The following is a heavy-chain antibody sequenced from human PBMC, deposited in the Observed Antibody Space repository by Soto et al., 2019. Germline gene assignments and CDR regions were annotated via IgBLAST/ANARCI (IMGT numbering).Heavy chain of an antibody. CDR1: GFTFRSHR. J-gene: IGHJ4*02. Sequence: EVQLVESGGGLVQPGGSLGVSCAASGFTFRSHRIHWVRQAPGKGLEWASRIDTDGGGTSYADSVKGRFTISTDNAENTVYLQMNGLRVEDTAVYYCATVFDVWGQGTLVTVSS. V-gene: IGHV3-74*01. CDR3: ATVFDV. D-gene: IGHD4-17*01. CDR2: IDTDGGGT.